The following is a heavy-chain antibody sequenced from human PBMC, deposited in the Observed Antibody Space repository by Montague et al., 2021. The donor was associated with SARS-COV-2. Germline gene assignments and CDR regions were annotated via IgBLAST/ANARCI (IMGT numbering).Heavy chain of an antibody. D-gene: IGHD2-15*01. V-gene: IGHV4-59*01. CDR3: ARAVVGAKTATIES. CDR2: MHSTGST. J-gene: IGHJ4*02. Sequence: SETLSLTCSVSGGSINNYFWGWIRQSPGKGQEWVGYMHSTGSTAYNPSLKSRVIISVDTSKTQISLKLSSVSAADTALYYCARAVVGAKTATIESWGQGTLVTVSS. CDR1: GGSINNYF.